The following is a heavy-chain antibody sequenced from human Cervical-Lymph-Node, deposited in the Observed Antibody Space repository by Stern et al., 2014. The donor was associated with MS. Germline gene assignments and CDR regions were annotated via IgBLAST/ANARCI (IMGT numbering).Heavy chain of an antibody. CDR2: IIPIFGTT. Sequence: QMQLVQSGAEAKKPRSSVKVSCKASGGTFGSYGISWVRQAPGQGLEWMGGIIPIFGTTYYAQKFQDRVTITADESTSTAYMELRGLRSEDTALYYCAREGGGLGYCSGGICSWYFDRWGPGTLVTVSS. V-gene: IGHV1-69*01. CDR3: AREGGGLGYCSGGICSWYFDR. D-gene: IGHD2-15*01. J-gene: IGHJ2*01. CDR1: GGTFGSYG.